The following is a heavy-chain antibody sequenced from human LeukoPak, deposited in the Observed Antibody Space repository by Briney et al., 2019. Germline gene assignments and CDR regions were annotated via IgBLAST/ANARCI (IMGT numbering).Heavy chain of an antibody. Sequence: PSETLSLTCTVSGGSISSGSYYWSWIRQPAGKGLEWIGRIYTSGSTNYNPSLKSRVTISVDTSKNQFSLKLSSVTAADTAVYYCARDRGYHYYYMDVWGKGTTVTVSS. V-gene: IGHV4-61*02. CDR3: ARDRGYHYYYMDV. CDR2: IYTSGST. CDR1: GGSISSGSYY. J-gene: IGHJ6*03.